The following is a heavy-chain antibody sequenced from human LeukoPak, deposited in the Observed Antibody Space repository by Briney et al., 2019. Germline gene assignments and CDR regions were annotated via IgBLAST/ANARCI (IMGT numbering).Heavy chain of an antibody. CDR2: IRYDGSNK. CDR3: AGVDFWSGYRDY. Sequence: QPGGSLRLSCAASGFTFSSYEMNWVRQAPGKGLEWVAFIRYDGSNKYYADSVKGRFTISRDNSKNTLYLQMNSLRAEDTAVYYCAGVDFWSGYRDYWGQGTLVTVSS. D-gene: IGHD3-3*01. V-gene: IGHV3-30*02. J-gene: IGHJ4*02. CDR1: GFTFSSYE.